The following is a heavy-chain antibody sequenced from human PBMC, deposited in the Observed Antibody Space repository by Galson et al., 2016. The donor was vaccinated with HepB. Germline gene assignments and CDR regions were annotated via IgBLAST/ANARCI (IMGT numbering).Heavy chain of an antibody. CDR3: ARDPPANSGDPNAFDY. J-gene: IGHJ4*02. V-gene: IGHV3-48*01. Sequence: SLRLSCAVSGFTFTSYYMNWVRQAPGKGLEWVSYISGSGNTIYYADSVKGRFTISRDNAKNSLYLQMNSLRAEDTAVYYCARDPPANSGDPNAFDYWGQGTPVTVSS. CDR2: ISGSGNTI. CDR1: GFTFTSYY. D-gene: IGHD6-19*01.